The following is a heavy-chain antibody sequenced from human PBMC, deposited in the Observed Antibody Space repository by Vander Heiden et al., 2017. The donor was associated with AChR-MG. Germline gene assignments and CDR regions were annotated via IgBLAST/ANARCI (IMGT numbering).Heavy chain of an antibody. J-gene: IGHJ6*02. D-gene: IGHD3-10*01. Sequence: QVQPVQSGAEVKKPGASVKVSCKASGYTFTGYYMPWVRQAPGQGLEWMGWINPNRGGTNYAQKFQGWVTMTRDTSISTAYMELSRLGSDDTAVYYCARDGVTMVRGVINHYGMDVWGQGTTVTVSS. CDR3: ARDGVTMVRGVINHYGMDV. CDR1: GYTFTGYY. V-gene: IGHV1-2*04. CDR2: INPNRGGT.